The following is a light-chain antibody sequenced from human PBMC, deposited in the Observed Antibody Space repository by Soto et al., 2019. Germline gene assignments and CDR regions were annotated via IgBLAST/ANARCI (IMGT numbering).Light chain of an antibody. CDR2: AAS. CDR3: QQSYSTPPET. J-gene: IGKJ1*01. Sequence: DIPMTQSPSSLSASVGDRVTITCRASQSISSYLNWYQQKPGKAPKLLIYAASSLQSGVPSRFSGSGSGTDFTLTISSLQHEDFATYYCQQSYSTPPETFGQGTRVEIK. V-gene: IGKV1-39*01. CDR1: QSISSY.